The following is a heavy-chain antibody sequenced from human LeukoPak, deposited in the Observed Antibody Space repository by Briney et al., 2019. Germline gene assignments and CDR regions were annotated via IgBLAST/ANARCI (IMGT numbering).Heavy chain of an antibody. V-gene: IGHV1-18*04. CDR3: ARVGSAADAFDI. CDR2: ISAYNGNT. J-gene: IGHJ3*02. CDR1: GYTFTDYY. D-gene: IGHD3-10*01. Sequence: ASVKVSCKASGYTFTDYYIQWMRQAPGQGLEWMGWISAYNGNTNYAQKLQGRVTMTTDTSTSTAYMELRSLRSDDTAVYYCARVGSAADAFDIWGQGTMVTVSS.